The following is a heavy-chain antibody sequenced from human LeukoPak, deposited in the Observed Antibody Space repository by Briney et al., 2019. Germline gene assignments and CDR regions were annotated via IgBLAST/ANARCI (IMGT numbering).Heavy chain of an antibody. CDR3: ARVAVAGTLDY. D-gene: IGHD6-19*01. V-gene: IGHV4-59*01. Sequence: SETLSLTCTVSGGSISSYYWSWIRQPPGKGLEWIGYIYYSGSTNYNPSLKSRVTISVDTSKNQFSLKLSSVTAADTAVYYCARVAVAGTLDYWGQGTLVTVSS. CDR2: IYYSGST. J-gene: IGHJ4*02. CDR1: GGSISSYY.